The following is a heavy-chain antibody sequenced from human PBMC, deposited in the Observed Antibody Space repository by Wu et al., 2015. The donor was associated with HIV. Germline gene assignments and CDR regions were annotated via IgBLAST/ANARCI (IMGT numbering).Heavy chain of an antibody. D-gene: IGHD1-14*01. CDR1: GGIFSSYP. Sequence: QVQLVQSGAEVKKPGSSVKVSCKSSGGIFSSYPISWVRQAPGQGLEWVGRINPIFGTANYAQKFQGRVTMTRDTSISTAYMELSRLRSDDTAVYYCARDRNRGKRGSDPWGHGNPGHRLL. J-gene: IGHJ5*02. CDR3: ARDRNRGKRGSDP. V-gene: IGHV1-69*05. CDR2: INPIFGTA.